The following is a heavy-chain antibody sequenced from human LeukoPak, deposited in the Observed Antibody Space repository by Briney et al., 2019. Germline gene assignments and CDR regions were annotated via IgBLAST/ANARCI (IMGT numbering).Heavy chain of an antibody. V-gene: IGHV4-39*07. CDR2: IYYSGST. CDR3: ARDWDYYYDSSGSFIDY. J-gene: IGHJ4*02. CDR1: GGSISSSSYY. D-gene: IGHD3-22*01. Sequence: SETLSLTCTVSGGSISSSSYYWGWIRQPPGKGLEWIGSIYYSGSTYYNPSLKSRVTISVDTSKNQFSLKLSSVTAADTAVYYCARDWDYYYDSSGSFIDYWGQGTLVTVSS.